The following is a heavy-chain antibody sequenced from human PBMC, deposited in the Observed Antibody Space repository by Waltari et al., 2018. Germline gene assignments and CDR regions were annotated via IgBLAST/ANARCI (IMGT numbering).Heavy chain of an antibody. V-gene: IGHV3-48*03. CDR2: ISSSGSTI. Sequence: VQLVESGGGLVQPGGSLSLSCAASGLTFCSYELNWVRQAPGKGLEWVSYISSSGSTIYYADSVKGRFTISRDNAKNSLYLQMNSLRAEDTAVYYCARDLSNWADYWGQGTLVTVSS. CDR3: ARDLSNWADY. D-gene: IGHD7-27*01. J-gene: IGHJ4*02. CDR1: GLTFCSYE.